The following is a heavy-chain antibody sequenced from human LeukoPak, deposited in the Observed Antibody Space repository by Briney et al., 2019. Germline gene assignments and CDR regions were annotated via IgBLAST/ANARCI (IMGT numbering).Heavy chain of an antibody. CDR1: GGSISSGDYY. Sequence: SQTLSLTCTVSGGSISSGDYYWSWIRQPPGKGLEWMGYIYYSGSTYYNPSLKSRVTISVDTSKNQFSLKLSSVTAADTAVYYCASSWRRHGLDYWGKGTLVTVSS. CDR2: IYYSGST. D-gene: IGHD3-3*01. V-gene: IGHV4-30-4*08. CDR3: ASSWRRHGLDY. J-gene: IGHJ4*02.